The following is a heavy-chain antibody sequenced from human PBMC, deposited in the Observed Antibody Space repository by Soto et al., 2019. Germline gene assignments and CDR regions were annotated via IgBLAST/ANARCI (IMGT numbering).Heavy chain of an antibody. CDR2: IKQDGSEK. CDR3: ATTYYDFWSGYYTPLYGMDV. V-gene: IGHV3-7*01. CDR1: GFTFSSYW. J-gene: IGHJ6*02. D-gene: IGHD3-3*01. Sequence: PGGSLRLSCAASGFTFSSYWMSWVRQAPGKGLEWVANIKQDGSEKYYVDSVKGRFTISRDNAKNSLYLQMNSLRAEDTAVYYCATTYYDFWSGYYTPLYGMDVWGQGTTVTVSS.